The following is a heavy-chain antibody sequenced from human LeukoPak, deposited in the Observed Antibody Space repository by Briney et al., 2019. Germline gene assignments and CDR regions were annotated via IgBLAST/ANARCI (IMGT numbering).Heavy chain of an antibody. CDR2: IGGGGTL. Sequence: PGGSLRLSCAASGFTVSSYAMGWVRQAPGKGLEWVSAIGGGGTLYYADSVKGRFSISRDISKNTLLLQMNSLRAEDTAVYYCARRQYDWGGDFANWGQGTLVTVSS. CDR3: ARRQYDWGGDFAN. J-gene: IGHJ4*02. D-gene: IGHD3-16*01. V-gene: IGHV3-23*01. CDR1: GFTVSSYA.